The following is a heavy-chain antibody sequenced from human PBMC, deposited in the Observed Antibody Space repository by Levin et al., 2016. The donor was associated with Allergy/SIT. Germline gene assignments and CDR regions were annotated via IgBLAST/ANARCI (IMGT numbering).Heavy chain of an antibody. V-gene: IGHV4-59*08. CDR1: GGSISSYY. J-gene: IGHJ6*02. CDR2: IYYSGST. D-gene: IGHD3-10*01. Sequence: GSLRLSCTVSGGSISSYYWSWIRQPPGKGLEWIGYIYYSGSTNYNPSLKSRVTISVDTSKNQFSLKLSSVTAADTAVYYCARSRNYYGSGSYYSYYYYYGMDVWGQGTTVTVSS. CDR3: ARSRNYYGSGSYYSYYYYYGMDV.